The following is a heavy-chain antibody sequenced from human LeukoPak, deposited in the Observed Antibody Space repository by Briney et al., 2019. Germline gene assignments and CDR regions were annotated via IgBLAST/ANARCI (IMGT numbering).Heavy chain of an antibody. J-gene: IGHJ4*02. Sequence: ASVKVSCKASGYTFTSYAMHWVRQAPGQRLEWMGWINAGNGNTKYSQKFQGRVTMTTDTSTSTAYMELRSLRSDDTAVYYCARETPGGYYVRWGQGTLVTVSS. D-gene: IGHD1-26*01. CDR2: INAGNGNT. CDR3: ARETPGGYYVR. V-gene: IGHV1-3*01. CDR1: GYTFTSYA.